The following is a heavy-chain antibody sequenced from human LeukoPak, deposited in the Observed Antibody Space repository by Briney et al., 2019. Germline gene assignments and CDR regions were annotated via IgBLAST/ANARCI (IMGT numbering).Heavy chain of an antibody. CDR3: AYRTSTYYDFWSGYLPRYMDV. CDR2: INHSGST. CDR1: GLSFSGYY. V-gene: IGHV4-34*01. J-gene: IGHJ6*03. D-gene: IGHD3-3*01. Sequence: SETLSLTCALYGLSFSGYYWSWIRQPPGKGLEWIGEINHSGSTNYNPSLETRVTISVDTSKNQFSLKLSSVTAADTAVYYCAYRTSTYYDFWSGYLPRYMDVWGKGTTVTVSS.